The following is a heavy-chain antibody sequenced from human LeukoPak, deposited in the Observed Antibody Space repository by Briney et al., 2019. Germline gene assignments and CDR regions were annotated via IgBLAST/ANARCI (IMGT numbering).Heavy chain of an antibody. V-gene: IGHV1-24*01. J-gene: IGHJ4*02. CDR1: GYSLSDLS. CDR3: ATGGREYSSSFFDY. Sequence: ASVKVSCRVSGYSLSDLSIHWVRHVGGKGLEWMGGFDPEDGETIYAQKFQGRVTMTEDTSTDTAYMELSSLRSEDTAVYYCATGGREYSSSFFDYWGQGTLVTVSS. CDR2: FDPEDGET. D-gene: IGHD6-6*01.